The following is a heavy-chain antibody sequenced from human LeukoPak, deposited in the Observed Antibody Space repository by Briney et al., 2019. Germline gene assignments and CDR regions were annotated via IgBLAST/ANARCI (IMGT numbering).Heavy chain of an antibody. Sequence: GRSLRLSCAASGFTFSSYAMHWVRQAPGKGLEWVAVISYDGSNKYYADPVKGRFTISRDNFKNTLYLQMNSLRAEDTAVYYCARDHRSGSYFFDYWGQGTLVTVSS. CDR2: ISYDGSNK. J-gene: IGHJ4*02. V-gene: IGHV3-30*01. D-gene: IGHD1-26*01. CDR1: GFTFSSYA. CDR3: ARDHRSGSYFFDY.